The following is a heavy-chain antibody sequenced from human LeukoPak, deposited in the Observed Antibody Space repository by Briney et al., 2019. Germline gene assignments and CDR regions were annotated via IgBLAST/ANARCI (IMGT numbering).Heavy chain of an antibody. CDR1: VYTFTNYY. CDR3: ARAGYSSSSITLGY. D-gene: IGHD6-6*01. V-gene: IGHV1-46*01. Sequence: ASVRVSCKASVYTFTNYYIHWVRQAPGQGREWMGIINPSDGSTSYAQKFQGRVTVTRDTSTSTVYMERSSLRSEDTAVYSCARAGYSSSSITLGYWGQGTLVTVSS. CDR2: INPSDGST. J-gene: IGHJ4*02.